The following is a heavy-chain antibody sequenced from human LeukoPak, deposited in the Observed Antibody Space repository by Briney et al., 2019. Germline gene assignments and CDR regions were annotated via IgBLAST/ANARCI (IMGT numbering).Heavy chain of an antibody. CDR1: GFTFSSYW. Sequence: GGSLRLSCAASGFTFSSYWMSWVRQAPGKGLEWVANIKQDGSEKYYVDSVKGRFTISRDNAKSSLYLQMNSLRAEDTAVYYCARSQQWLVDDAFDIWGQGTMVTVSS. CDR3: ARSQQWLVDDAFDI. V-gene: IGHV3-7*01. D-gene: IGHD6-19*01. CDR2: IKQDGSEK. J-gene: IGHJ3*02.